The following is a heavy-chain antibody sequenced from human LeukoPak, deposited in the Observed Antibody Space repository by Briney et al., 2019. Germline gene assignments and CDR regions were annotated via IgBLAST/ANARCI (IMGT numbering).Heavy chain of an antibody. CDR2: INWNGANT. V-gene: IGHV3-20*04. CDR3: ARAGYCSGGTCYSSYFDY. Sequence: GGSLRLSCAASGFLFDEYGMSWVRQAPGKGLEWVSGINWNGANTGYADSVKGRFIISRDNAKNTLYLQMNSLRAEDTALYYCARAGYCSGGTCYSSYFDYWGQGTLVTVSS. J-gene: IGHJ4*02. D-gene: IGHD2-15*01. CDR1: GFLFDEYG.